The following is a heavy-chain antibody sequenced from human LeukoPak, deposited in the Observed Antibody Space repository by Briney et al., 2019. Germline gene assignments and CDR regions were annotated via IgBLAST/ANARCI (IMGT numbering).Heavy chain of an antibody. CDR1: GFTVSSNY. CDR2: MYSGGIT. CDR3: AREEMTTVSASYYFFALDV. Sequence: GGSLRLSCEASGFTVSSNYMTWVRQAPGKGLEWLSVMYSGGITYHADSVKGRFTIPRDNSKNTLYLQMNSLRPDDTAAYYCAREEMTTVSASYYFFALDVWGQGATVTVSS. D-gene: IGHD4-11*01. V-gene: IGHV3-66*02. J-gene: IGHJ6*02.